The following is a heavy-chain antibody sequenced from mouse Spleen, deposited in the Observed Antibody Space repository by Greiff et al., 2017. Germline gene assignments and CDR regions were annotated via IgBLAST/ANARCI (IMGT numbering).Heavy chain of an antibody. Sequence: EVKLVESGGGLVKPGGSLKLSCAASGFTFSSYAMPWVRQTPEKRLEWVATISSGGSYTYYPDSVKGRFTISRDNAKNTLYLQMSSLRSEDTAMYYCARQGDYFDYWGQGTTLTVSS. J-gene: IGHJ2*01. V-gene: IGHV5-9-3*01. CDR2: ISSGGSYT. CDR1: GFTFSSYA. CDR3: ARQGDYFDY.